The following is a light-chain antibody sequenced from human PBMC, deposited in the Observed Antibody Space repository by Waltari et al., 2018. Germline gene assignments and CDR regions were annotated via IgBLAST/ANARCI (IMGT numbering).Light chain of an antibody. CDR3: QQTYDTPLT. CDR1: RSVSIN. V-gene: IGKV1-39*01. Sequence: DIQMTQASSSLSASGGGGVHITCRASRSVSINLNWYQQKPGKAPNLLIYAPSALQTGVPSRFSGSGSGTDFTLTITNLQPEDFGIYYCQQTYDTPLTFGAGTKVQLK. CDR2: APS. J-gene: IGKJ4*01.